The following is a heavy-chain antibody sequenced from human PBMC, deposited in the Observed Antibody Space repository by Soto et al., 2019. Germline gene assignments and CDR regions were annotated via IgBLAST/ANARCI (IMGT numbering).Heavy chain of an antibody. Sequence: QVQLVESGGGVVQPGRSLRLSCAASGFTFSSFGMHWVRQAPGKGLEWVAVIWYDGSNKYYADSVKGRFTISRDNSKNTLYLQRNSLRAEDTAVYYCARCSGGSYGIVDYWGQGALVTVSS. D-gene: IGHD1-26*01. CDR1: GFTFSSFG. J-gene: IGHJ4*02. V-gene: IGHV3-33*01. CDR3: ARCSGGSYGIVDY. CDR2: IWYDGSNK.